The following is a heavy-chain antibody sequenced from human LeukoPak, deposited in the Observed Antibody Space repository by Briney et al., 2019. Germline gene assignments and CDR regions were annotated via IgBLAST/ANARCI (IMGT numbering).Heavy chain of an antibody. CDR3: ARASSGWYGY. CDR2: ISSNGGST. V-gene: IGHV3-64*01. CDR1: GFNFSSYA. D-gene: IGHD6-19*01. Sequence: GGSLRLSCVVSGFNFSSYAMHWVRQAPGKGLECVSAISSNGGSTYYANSVKGRFTISRDNSKNTLYLQMGSLRVEDMAVYYCARASSGWYGYWGQGTLVTVSS. J-gene: IGHJ4*02.